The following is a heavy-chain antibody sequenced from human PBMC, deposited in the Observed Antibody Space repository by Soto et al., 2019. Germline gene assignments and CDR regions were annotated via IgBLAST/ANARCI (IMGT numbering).Heavy chain of an antibody. J-gene: IGHJ5*02. D-gene: IGHD6-6*01. CDR1: GGSISSGGYY. CDR3: ARDRLGSIAAFFDSFGIDP. CDR2: IYYSGST. V-gene: IGHV4-31*03. Sequence: QVQLQESGPGLVKPSQTLSLTCTVSGGSISSGGYYWSWIRQHPGKGLEWIGYIYYSGSTYYNPSLKSRVTISVDTSKNQFSLKLGSVTAADTAVYYCARDRLGSIAAFFDSFGIDPWGQGTLVTVSS.